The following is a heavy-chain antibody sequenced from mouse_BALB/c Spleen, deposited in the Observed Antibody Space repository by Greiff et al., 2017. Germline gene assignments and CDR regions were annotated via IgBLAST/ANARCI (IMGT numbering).Heavy chain of an antibody. Sequence: VQLQQSGPELVKPGASVKMSCKASGYTFTSYVMHWVKQKPGQGLEWIGYINPYNDGTKYNEKFKGKATLTSDKSSSTAYMVLSSLTSEDSAVSYCARSRGSSALARFAYWGQGTLVTVSA. D-gene: IGHD1-1*01. CDR3: ARSRGSSALARFAY. CDR1: GYTFTSYV. CDR2: INPYNDGT. J-gene: IGHJ3*01. V-gene: IGHV1-14*01.